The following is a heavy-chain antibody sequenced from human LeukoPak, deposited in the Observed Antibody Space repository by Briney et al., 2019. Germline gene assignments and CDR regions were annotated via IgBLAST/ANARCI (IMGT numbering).Heavy chain of an antibody. CDR2: VSGNGHHT. Sequence: GGSLRLSCAASGFTFTTYAMSWVRQASGKGLEWGSSVSGNGHHTYYADSVKGRFIISSDNSKNTLYLQMNSLRAEDTAVYYCARDFHPDGYMVTSYYFDYWGQGTLVTVSS. CDR1: GFTFTTYA. CDR3: ARDFHPDGYMVTSYYFDY. D-gene: IGHD5-24*01. V-gene: IGHV3-23*01. J-gene: IGHJ4*02.